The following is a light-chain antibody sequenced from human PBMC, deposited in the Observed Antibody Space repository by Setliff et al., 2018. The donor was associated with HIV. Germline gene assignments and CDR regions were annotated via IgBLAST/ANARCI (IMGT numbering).Light chain of an antibody. V-gene: IGLV2-11*01. J-gene: IGLJ3*02. CDR2: EVK. CDR1: SSDVGAYNY. CDR3: QSYDTLTNSRV. Sequence: SALAQPRSVSGSPGQSVTISCTGSSSDVGAYNYVSWYQQHPGKAPKLMIYEVKRRPSRVPDRFSGSRSGTSASLAITGLQPEDEADYYCQSYDTLTNSRVFGGGTKVTVL.